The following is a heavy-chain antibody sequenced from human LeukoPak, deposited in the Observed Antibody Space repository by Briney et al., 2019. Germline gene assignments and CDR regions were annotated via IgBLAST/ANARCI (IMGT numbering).Heavy chain of an antibody. V-gene: IGHV3-23*01. D-gene: IGHD3-22*01. CDR1: GFTFSNSA. J-gene: IGHJ4*02. CDR2: ISGSGGST. CDR3: ARTYFYDSSAYSDY. Sequence: GGSLRLSCAASGFTFSNSAMSWVRQAPGKGLEWVSAISGSGGSTYYADSVKDRFTVSRDNSKNTLYLQLNSLRGEDTAVYYCARTYFYDSSAYSDYWGQGTLVTVSS.